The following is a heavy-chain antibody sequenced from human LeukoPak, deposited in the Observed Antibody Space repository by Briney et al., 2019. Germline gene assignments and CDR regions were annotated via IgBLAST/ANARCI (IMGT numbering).Heavy chain of an antibody. D-gene: IGHD3-16*02. Sequence: SETLSLTCTVSGGSISSYYWSWIRQPPGKGLEGIGYIYYSGSTNYNPSLKSRVTISVDTSKNQFSLKLSSVTAADTAVYYCARVEIVTKGFDYWGQGTLVTVSS. V-gene: IGHV4-59*01. J-gene: IGHJ4*02. CDR2: IYYSGST. CDR3: ARVEIVTKGFDY. CDR1: GGSISSYY.